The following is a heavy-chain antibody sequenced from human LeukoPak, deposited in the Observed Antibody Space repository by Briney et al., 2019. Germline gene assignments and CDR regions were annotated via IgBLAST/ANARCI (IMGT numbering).Heavy chain of an antibody. CDR1: GGSISSYY. J-gene: IGHJ5*02. CDR3: ASSPYDILTGYYQWGA. Sequence: SETLSLTCTVSGGSISSYYWSWIRQPPGKGLEWIGYIYYSGSTNYNPSLKSRVTISVDTSKNQFSLKLSSVTAADTAVYYCASSPYDILTGYYQWGAWGQGTLVTVSS. V-gene: IGHV4-59*08. D-gene: IGHD3-9*01. CDR2: IYYSGST.